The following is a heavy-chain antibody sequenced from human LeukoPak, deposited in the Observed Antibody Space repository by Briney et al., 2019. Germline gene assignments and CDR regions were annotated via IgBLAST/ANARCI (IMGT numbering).Heavy chain of an antibody. V-gene: IGHV3-74*01. J-gene: IGHJ4*02. Sequence: QSGGSLRLSCAASGFTFSTYWMHWVRQAPGKGLVWVSHINTDGSYTNYADSVKGRFTISRDDARNSLYLQMNSLRAEDTAVYYCARDTPLGGEGFDYWGQGTLVTVSS. CDR1: GFTFSTYW. CDR2: INTDGSYT. D-gene: IGHD3-16*01. CDR3: ARDTPLGGEGFDY.